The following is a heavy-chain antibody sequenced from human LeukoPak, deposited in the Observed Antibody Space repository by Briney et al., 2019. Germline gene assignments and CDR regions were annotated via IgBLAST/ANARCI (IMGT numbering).Heavy chain of an antibody. Sequence: GGSLRLSCAASGFTFSSYWMTWVRQAPGKGLEWVASINEDGSEKHYVDSVEGRLSISRDNPKSALYLQMNTLSAEDTAVYYCARDPGRRFDYWGQGTLVTVSS. CDR2: INEDGSEK. V-gene: IGHV3-7*01. CDR1: GFTFSSYW. J-gene: IGHJ4*02. CDR3: ARDPGRRFDY.